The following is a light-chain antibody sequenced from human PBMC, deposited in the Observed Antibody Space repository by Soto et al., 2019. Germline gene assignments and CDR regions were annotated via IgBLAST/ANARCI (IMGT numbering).Light chain of an antibody. CDR2: EGS. Sequence: QSALTQPASVSGSPGQSITISCTGTSSDVGSYDLVSWYQQYPGKAPKLMIYEGSKRPSGVSYRFSGSKSGNTASLTISGLQAEDEADYYCCLYIGATTYVFGTGTKVTVL. J-gene: IGLJ1*01. V-gene: IGLV2-23*01. CDR1: SSDVGSYDL. CDR3: CLYIGATTYV.